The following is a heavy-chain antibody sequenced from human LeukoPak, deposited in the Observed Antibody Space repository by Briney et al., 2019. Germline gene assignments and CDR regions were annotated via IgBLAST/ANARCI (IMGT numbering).Heavy chain of an antibody. V-gene: IGHV3-23*01. CDR1: GINFGTYA. J-gene: IGHJ4*02. CDR3: ATSSDWPYYFHY. CDR2: VSGSGVAT. Sequence: GGSLRLSCAASGINFGTYAMNWVRQAPGKGLEWASTVSGSGVATYFADSVKGRFTISRDNSKNTLFLEMNNLRAEDAAVYYCATSSDWPYYFHYWGQGTLVTVSS. D-gene: IGHD2-21*01.